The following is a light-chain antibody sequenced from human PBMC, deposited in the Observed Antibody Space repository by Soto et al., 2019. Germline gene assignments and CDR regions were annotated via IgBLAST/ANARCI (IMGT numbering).Light chain of an antibody. J-gene: IGKJ4*01. CDR2: GAS. CDR1: QGINSN. V-gene: IGKV3-15*01. CDR3: QQYDSWPPLT. Sequence: EIVMTQSPATLSVSPGERATLSCRASQGINSNLAWYQQKPGQAPTLLFYGASTRAAGTPARFSGSGSRTEFTLTISSLQSEDFAVYYCQQYDSWPPLTFGGGTKVEIK.